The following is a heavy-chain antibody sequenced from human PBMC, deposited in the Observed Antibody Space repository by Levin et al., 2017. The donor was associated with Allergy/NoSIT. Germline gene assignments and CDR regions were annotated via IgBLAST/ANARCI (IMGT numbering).Heavy chain of an antibody. Sequence: GGSLRLSCAASGFTFSSYGMHWVRQAPGKGLEWVAVIWYDGNTKSYADSVRGRFTISRDNSKNTLYLQMDSLRAEDTAVYYCARDGGTYCISTSCYWDTSYFDYWGQGTLVTVSS. V-gene: IGHV3-33*01. CDR1: GFTFSSYG. D-gene: IGHD2-2*01. CDR2: IWYDGNTK. J-gene: IGHJ4*02. CDR3: ARDGGTYCISTSCYWDTSYFDY.